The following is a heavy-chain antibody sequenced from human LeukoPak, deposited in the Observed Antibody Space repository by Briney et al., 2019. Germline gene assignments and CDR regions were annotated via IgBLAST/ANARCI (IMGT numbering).Heavy chain of an antibody. Sequence: ASVKVSCKASGGTFSSYAISWVRQASGQGLEWMGGIIPIFGTANYAQKFQGRVTITADESTSTAYMELSSLRSEDTAVYYCVFGGLRTTKPSFDYWGQGTLVTVSS. CDR2: IIPIFGTA. J-gene: IGHJ4*02. D-gene: IGHD3-10*01. CDR3: VFGGLRTTKPSFDY. V-gene: IGHV1-69*13. CDR1: GGTFSSYA.